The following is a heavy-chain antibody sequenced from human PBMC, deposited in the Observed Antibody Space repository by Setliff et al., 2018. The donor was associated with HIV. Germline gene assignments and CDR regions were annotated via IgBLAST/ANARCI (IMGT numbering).Heavy chain of an antibody. D-gene: IGHD3-10*01. Sequence: GASVKVSCKASGYTFTSYVTHWVRQAPGQRLEWMGWINAGNGNTKYSQKFQGRVTFTRDTSASTAYMELSSLRSEDTAVYYCAREGKFRYYYYMDVWGKGTTVTVSS. CDR1: GYTFTSYV. J-gene: IGHJ6*03. CDR2: INAGNGNT. V-gene: IGHV1-3*01. CDR3: AREGKFRYYYYMDV.